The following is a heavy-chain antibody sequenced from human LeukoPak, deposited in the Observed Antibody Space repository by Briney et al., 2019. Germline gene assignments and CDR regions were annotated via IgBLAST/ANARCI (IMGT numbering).Heavy chain of an antibody. J-gene: IGHJ4*02. CDR3: AKDAPGDGGYDSSGYYYVLGFIDY. CDR1: GFTFSSYG. V-gene: IGHV3-30*18. CDR2: ISYDGSNK. Sequence: PGGSLRLSCAASGFTFSSYGMHWVRQAPGKGLEWMAVISYDGSNKYYADSVKGRFTISRDNSKNTLYLQMNSLRAEDTAVYYCAKDAPGDGGYDSSGYYYVLGFIDYWGQGTLVTVSS. D-gene: IGHD3-22*01.